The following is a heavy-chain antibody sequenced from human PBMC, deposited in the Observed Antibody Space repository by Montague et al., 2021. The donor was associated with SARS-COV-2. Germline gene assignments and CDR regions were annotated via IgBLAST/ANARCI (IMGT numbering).Heavy chain of an antibody. Sequence: SETLSLTCAVSGVSISEFGWSWVRQSPTKGLEWVAFIFTKAGTSYSPSLESRLTVSLDTSKNQVSLNLTSVTAADTAVYYCARHYASGTYPLDLWGRGTLVTVSS. CDR2: IFTKAGT. V-gene: IGHV4-4*08. CDR3: ARHYASGTYPLDL. D-gene: IGHD3-10*01. CDR1: GVSISEFG. J-gene: IGHJ5*02.